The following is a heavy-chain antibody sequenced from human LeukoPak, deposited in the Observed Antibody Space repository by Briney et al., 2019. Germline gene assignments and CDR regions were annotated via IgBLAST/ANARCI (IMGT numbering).Heavy chain of an antibody. V-gene: IGHV1-69*05. CDR1: GGTFSSYA. CDR3: ARTTLRPNNDIVLVPAYMDV. CDR2: IIPIFGTA. Sequence: ASVKVSCKASGGTFSSYAISWARQAPGQGLEWMGGIIPIFGTANYAQKFQGRVTITTDESTSTAYMELSSLRSEDTAVYYCARTTLRPNNDIVLVPAYMDVWGKGTTVTVSS. D-gene: IGHD2-2*01. J-gene: IGHJ6*03.